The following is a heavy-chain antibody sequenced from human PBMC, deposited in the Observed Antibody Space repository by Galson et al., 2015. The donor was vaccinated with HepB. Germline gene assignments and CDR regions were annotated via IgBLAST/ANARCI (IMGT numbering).Heavy chain of an antibody. CDR1: GYTFTSYG. CDR3: AREGDYYDSSGVKSDAFDI. D-gene: IGHD3-22*01. CDR2: ISAYNGNT. Sequence: SVKVSCKASGYTFTSYGISWVRQAPGQGLEWMGWISAYNGNTNYAQKLQGRVTMTTDTSTSTAYMELRSLRSDDTAVYYCAREGDYYDSSGVKSDAFDIWGQGTMVTVSS. J-gene: IGHJ3*02. V-gene: IGHV1-18*04.